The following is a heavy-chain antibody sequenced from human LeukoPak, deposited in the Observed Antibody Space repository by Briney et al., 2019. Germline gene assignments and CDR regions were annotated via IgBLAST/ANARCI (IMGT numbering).Heavy chain of an antibody. J-gene: IGHJ4*02. CDR1: GGTFSSYA. D-gene: IGHD3-22*01. Sequence: SVKVSCKASGGTFSSYAISWVRQAPGQGLEWMGGIIPIFGTANYAQKFQGRVTITADESTSTAYMELSSLRSEDTAVYYCAKDRRDSSGYYYSRFDYWGQGTLVTVSS. V-gene: IGHV1-69*13. CDR2: IIPIFGTA. CDR3: AKDRRDSSGYYYSRFDY.